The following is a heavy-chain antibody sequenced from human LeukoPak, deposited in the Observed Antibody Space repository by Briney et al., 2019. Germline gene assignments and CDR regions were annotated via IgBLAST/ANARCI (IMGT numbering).Heavy chain of an antibody. Sequence: PGGSLRLSCAASGFPFSNAWMSWVRQAPGKGLEWVSRSKSRGDGGTTDYAAPVKGRFTISRDDSKNTLYLQMHSLKTEDTAVYYCTAGDLDAFDVGGQGTMVIVSS. J-gene: IGHJ3*01. CDR1: GFPFSNAW. CDR3: TAGDLDAFDV. D-gene: IGHD7-27*01. V-gene: IGHV3-15*01. CDR2: SKSRGDGGTT.